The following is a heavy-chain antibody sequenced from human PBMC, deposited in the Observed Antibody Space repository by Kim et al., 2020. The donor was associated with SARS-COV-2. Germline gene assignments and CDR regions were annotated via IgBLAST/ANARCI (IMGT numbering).Heavy chain of an antibody. D-gene: IGHD3-10*01. V-gene: IGHV4-39*01. J-gene: IGHJ4*02. Sequence: SETLSLTCTVSGGSISSSSYYWGWIRQPPGKGLEWIGSIYYSGSTYYNPSLKSRVTISVDTSKNQFSLKLSSVTAADTAVYYCARQPPYGPFAYWGQGTLVTVSS. CDR1: GGSISSSSYY. CDR3: ARQPPYGPFAY. CDR2: IYYSGST.